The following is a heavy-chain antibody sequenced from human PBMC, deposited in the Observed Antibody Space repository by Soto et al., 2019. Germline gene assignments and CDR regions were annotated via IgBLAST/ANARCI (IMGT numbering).Heavy chain of an antibody. CDR2: IYYSGST. D-gene: IGHD5-18*01. J-gene: IGHJ6*02. Sequence: SETLSLTCTFSGCSISSYYWSWIRQPPGKGLEWIGYIYYSGSTNYNPSLKSRVTISVDTSKNQFSLKLSSVTAADTAVYYCARSGYSYGEYYYYGMDVWGQGTTVTVS. CDR1: GCSISSYY. V-gene: IGHV4-59*01. CDR3: ARSGYSYGEYYYYGMDV.